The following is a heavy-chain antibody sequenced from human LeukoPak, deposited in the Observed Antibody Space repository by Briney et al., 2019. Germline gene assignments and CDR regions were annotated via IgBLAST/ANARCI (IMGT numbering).Heavy chain of an antibody. J-gene: IGHJ6*02. Sequence: SETLSLTCTVSGGSISSYYWSWIRQPPGKGLEWIGYIYYSGSTNYNPSLKSRVTISVDTSKNQFSLKPSSVTAADTAVYYCARVDYHGSGLSYYYGMDVWGQGTTVTVSS. CDR1: GGSISSYY. CDR2: IYYSGST. CDR3: ARVDYHGSGLSYYYGMDV. V-gene: IGHV4-59*01. D-gene: IGHD3-10*01.